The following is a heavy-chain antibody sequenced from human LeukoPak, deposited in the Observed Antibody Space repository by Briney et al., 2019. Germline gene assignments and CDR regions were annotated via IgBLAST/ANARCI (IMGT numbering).Heavy chain of an antibody. CDR3: AKDYDFWSGYPFYGMDD. D-gene: IGHD3-3*01. J-gene: IGHJ6*02. CDR1: GFTFSSYA. CDR2: ISGSGGST. V-gene: IGHV3-23*01. Sequence: GGSLRLSCAASGFTFSSYAMSWVRQAPGKGLEWVSAISGSGGSTYYADSVKGRFTISRDNSKNTLYLQMNSLRAEDTAVYYCAKDYDFWSGYPFYGMDDWGQGTTVTVSS.